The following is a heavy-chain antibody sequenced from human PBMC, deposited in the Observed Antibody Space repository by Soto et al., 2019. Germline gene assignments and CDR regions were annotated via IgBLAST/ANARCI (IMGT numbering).Heavy chain of an antibody. Sequence: QVPLVQSEAEVRKPGASVKVSCKASGYSFTTHGISWVRRAPGHGLEWMGWISAYNGDTHYVQRFQGRLTMTTDTSTSTAYMELRSLTSEDTAIYYCAREGAHYAPFDLWGQGTLVTVSS. D-gene: IGHD3-16*01. V-gene: IGHV1-18*04. CDR2: ISAYNGDT. J-gene: IGHJ4*02. CDR3: AREGAHYAPFDL. CDR1: GYSFTTHG.